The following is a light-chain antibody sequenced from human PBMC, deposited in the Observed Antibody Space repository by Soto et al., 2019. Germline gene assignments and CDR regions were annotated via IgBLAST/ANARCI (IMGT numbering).Light chain of an antibody. CDR2: KVT. V-gene: IGLV2-14*01. CDR3: SSYTTTTPGV. CDR1: TSDIGGHDY. J-gene: IGLJ1*01. Sequence: QSALTQPASVSGSLGQSITISCTGTTSDIGGHDYVSWYQQHPGKAPRLIIFKVTGRPSGVSIRFSGSKSGNTASLTISGLQAEDEADYYCSSYTTTTPGVFGDGTKVAVL.